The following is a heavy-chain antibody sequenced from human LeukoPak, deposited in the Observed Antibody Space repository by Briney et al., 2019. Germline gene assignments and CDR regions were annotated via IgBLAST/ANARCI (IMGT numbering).Heavy chain of an antibody. Sequence: TGGSLRLSCAASGFTFSSFGMHWVRQAPGKGLEWVAVIWYDGSNKYYADSVKGRFTISRDNSKNTLSLQMNSLRAEDTAVYYCAKDAAGSSSWANYWGQGVLVTVSS. V-gene: IGHV3-33*06. D-gene: IGHD6-13*01. CDR2: IWYDGSNK. CDR1: GFTFSSFG. J-gene: IGHJ4*02. CDR3: AKDAAGSSSWANY.